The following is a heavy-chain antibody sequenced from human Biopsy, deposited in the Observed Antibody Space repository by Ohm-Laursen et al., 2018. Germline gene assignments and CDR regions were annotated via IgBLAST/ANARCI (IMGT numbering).Heavy chain of an antibody. V-gene: IGHV1-46*01. CDR2: INPGGNST. CDR1: GYTFTTYY. Sequence: AASVKVSCTPSGYTFTTYYIHWVRQAPGQGLEWMGIINPGGNSTAYTQNFQGRVTMTWDTSTTTVYMELSSLRSEATAVYYCVLASFDYWGQGTLVTVPS. CDR3: VLASFDY. J-gene: IGHJ4*02.